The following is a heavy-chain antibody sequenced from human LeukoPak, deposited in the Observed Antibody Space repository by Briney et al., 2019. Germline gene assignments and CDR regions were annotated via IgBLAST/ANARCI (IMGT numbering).Heavy chain of an antibody. CDR3: ARDQEGFDD. CDR1: GGTFSSYA. CDR2: IYPRDGST. V-gene: IGHV1-46*01. J-gene: IGHJ4*02. Sequence: ASVKVSCKASGGTFSSYAISWVRQAPGQGLEWMGMIYPRDGSTSYAQNFQGRVTVTRDTSTTTVHMELRGLRSEDTAVYYCARDQEGFDDWGQGTVVTVSS.